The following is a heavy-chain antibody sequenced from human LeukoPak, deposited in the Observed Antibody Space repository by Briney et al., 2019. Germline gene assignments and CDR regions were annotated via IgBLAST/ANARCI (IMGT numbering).Heavy chain of an antibody. D-gene: IGHD6-13*01. V-gene: IGHV4-59*08. Sequence: KSSETLSLTCTVSGGSISSYYWSWIRQPPGKGLEWIGCIYYSGSTNYNPSLKSRVTISVEKSKNQFSLKLTSVTAADTAVYYCARHSAAAGRFDYWGQGTLVTVSS. CDR3: ARHSAAAGRFDY. CDR2: IYYSGST. J-gene: IGHJ4*02. CDR1: GGSISSYY.